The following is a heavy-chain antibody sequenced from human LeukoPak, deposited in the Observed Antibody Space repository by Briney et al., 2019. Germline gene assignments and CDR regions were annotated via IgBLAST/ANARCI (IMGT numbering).Heavy chain of an antibody. V-gene: IGHV3-66*01. J-gene: IGHJ4*01. Sequence: GGSLRLSCAASGFTVSSNYMSWVRQAPGKGLEWVSVTYSTGSTFYADPVKGRFTISRDNSKNTLYLQMKGLRAEDTAVYYCARTRGIADFDFWGQGTLVTVSS. CDR3: ARTRGIADFDF. CDR2: TYSTGST. CDR1: GFTVSSNY.